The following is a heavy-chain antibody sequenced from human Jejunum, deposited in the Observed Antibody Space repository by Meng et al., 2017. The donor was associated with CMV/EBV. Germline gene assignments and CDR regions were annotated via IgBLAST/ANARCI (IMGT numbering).Heavy chain of an antibody. CDR2: IREDGGEI. D-gene: IGHD3-10*01. V-gene: IGHV3-7*01. CDR3: YGSGV. CDR1: GFTFSHLW. J-gene: IGHJ6*02. Sequence: SCVASGFTFSHLWMGWVRQAPGKGLEWVADIREDGGEICYVDSVKGRFTISRDNAKNSLYLQMNSLRAEDTAVYYCYGSGVWGQGTTVPVSS.